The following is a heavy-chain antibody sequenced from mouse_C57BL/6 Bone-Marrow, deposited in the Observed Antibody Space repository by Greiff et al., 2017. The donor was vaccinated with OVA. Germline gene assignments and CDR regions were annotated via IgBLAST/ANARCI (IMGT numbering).Heavy chain of an antibody. CDR1: GYTFTSYW. CDR2: IDPSDSYT. D-gene: IGHD1-1*01. J-gene: IGHJ2*01. CDR3: ARGEIYYYGSRPKDY. Sequence: QVQLQQSGAELVKPGASVKLSCKASGYTFTSYWMQWVKQRPGQGLEWIGEIDPSDSYTNYNQKFKGKATLTVDTSSSTAYMQLSRLTSEDSAVYYCARGEIYYYGSRPKDYWGQGTTLTVSS. V-gene: IGHV1-50*01.